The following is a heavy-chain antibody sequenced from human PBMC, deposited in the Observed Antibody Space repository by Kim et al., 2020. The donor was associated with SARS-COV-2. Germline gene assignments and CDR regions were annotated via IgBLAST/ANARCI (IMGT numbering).Heavy chain of an antibody. CDR1: GFTFSSYA. D-gene: IGHD2-15*01. V-gene: IGHV3-23*01. J-gene: IGHJ4*02. CDR2: ISGSGGST. CDR3: AKGRVVTPPHQADYFDY. Sequence: GGSLRLSCAASGFTFSSYAMSWVRQAPGKGLEWVSAISGSGGSTYYADSVKGRFTISRDNSKNTLYLQMNSLRAEDTAVYYCAKGRVVTPPHQADYFDYWGQGTLVTVSS.